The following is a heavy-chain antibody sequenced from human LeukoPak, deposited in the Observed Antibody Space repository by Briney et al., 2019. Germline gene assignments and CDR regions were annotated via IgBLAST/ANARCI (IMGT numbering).Heavy chain of an antibody. Sequence: GVSLRLSCAASGFTFSSYWMHWVRQAPGKGLVWVSRINTDGITTNYADSVKGRFTVSRDNAKNTLFLRMNSLRAEDTAMYYRGRPTSDGSVDYWGQGTLVTVSS. D-gene: IGHD5-24*01. CDR3: GRPTSDGSVDY. CDR1: GFTFSSYW. V-gene: IGHV3-74*01. CDR2: INTDGITT. J-gene: IGHJ4*02.